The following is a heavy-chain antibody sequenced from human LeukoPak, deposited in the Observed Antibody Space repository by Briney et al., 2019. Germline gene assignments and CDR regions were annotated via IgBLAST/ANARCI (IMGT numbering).Heavy chain of an antibody. Sequence: SETLSLTCSVSGGSISVYYWSWIRRPPGKGLEWIGYIYYSGTTNYHPSLKSRVTISVDTSKNQFSLKLSSVTAADTAVYYCARLPVVGAAAYYYGMDVWGQGTTVTVSS. J-gene: IGHJ6*02. V-gene: IGHV4-59*08. CDR2: IYYSGTT. D-gene: IGHD1-26*01. CDR3: ARLPVVGAAAYYYGMDV. CDR1: GGSISVYY.